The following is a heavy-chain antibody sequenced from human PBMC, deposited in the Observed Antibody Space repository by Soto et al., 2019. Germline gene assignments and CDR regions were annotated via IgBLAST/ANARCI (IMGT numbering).Heavy chain of an antibody. CDR2: INPNSGGT. CDR1: GYTFTGYY. Sequence: ASVKVSCKASGYTFTGYYMHWVRQAPGQGLEWMGWINPNSGGTNYAQKFQGWVTMTRDTSISTAYMELSRLRSDDTAVYYCARMSVKDTDYDFWSGYRNYYYYHGMDVWGQGTTVTVS. D-gene: IGHD3-3*01. V-gene: IGHV1-2*04. J-gene: IGHJ6*02. CDR3: ARMSVKDTDYDFWSGYRNYYYYHGMDV.